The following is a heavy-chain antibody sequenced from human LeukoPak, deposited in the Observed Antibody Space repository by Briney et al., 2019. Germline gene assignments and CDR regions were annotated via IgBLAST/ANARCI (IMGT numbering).Heavy chain of an antibody. V-gene: IGHV3-7*05. J-gene: IGHJ4*02. CDR3: ARDRGSQDY. CDR2: IKQAGSEK. CDR1: GFTFSTFW. D-gene: IGHD3-10*01. Sequence: GGSLRLSCAASGFTFSTFWMSWVRQAPGKGLEWVANIKQAGSEKYYVDSVKGRFTISRDNAKNSLYLQMNSLRAEDTAVYYCARDRGSQDYWGQGTLVTVSA.